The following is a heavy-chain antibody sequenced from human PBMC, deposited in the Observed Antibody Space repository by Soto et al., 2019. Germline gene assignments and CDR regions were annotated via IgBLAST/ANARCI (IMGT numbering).Heavy chain of an antibody. Sequence: GGSLRLSCAASGFTFSSYAMSWVRQAPGKGLEWVSAISGSGGSTYYADSVKGRFTISRDNSKNTLYLQMNSLRAEDTAVYYCAKDRGVVLMVYAPRYYGMDVWGQGTTVTVSS. J-gene: IGHJ6*02. V-gene: IGHV3-23*01. CDR2: ISGSGGST. D-gene: IGHD2-8*01. CDR3: AKDRGVVLMVYAPRYYGMDV. CDR1: GFTFSSYA.